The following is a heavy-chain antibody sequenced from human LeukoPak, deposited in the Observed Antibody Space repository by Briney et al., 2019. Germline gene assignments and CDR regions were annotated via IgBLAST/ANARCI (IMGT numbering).Heavy chain of an antibody. V-gene: IGHV4-34*01. D-gene: IGHD4-17*01. CDR3: AGGGRLRGITFDY. CDR1: GGSFSGYY. J-gene: IGHJ4*02. CDR2: INNSGST. Sequence: SETLSLTCAVYGGSFSGYYWSWIRQPPGKGLEWNGEINNSGSTNYNPSLKSRATISVDTPKNQSTLKRSSVTAADTAWYYLAGGGRLRGITFDYWGQGTLVTVSS.